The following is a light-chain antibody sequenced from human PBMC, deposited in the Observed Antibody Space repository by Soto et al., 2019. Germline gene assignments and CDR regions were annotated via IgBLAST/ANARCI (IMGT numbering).Light chain of an antibody. CDR1: SSDVGAYNY. Sequence: QSALTQPASVSGSPGQSITISCTGTSSDVGAYNYVSWYQQHPGKAPKLMIYDVSNRPSGVSNRFSGSKSGNTASLTISGLQAEDEGDYYCSSYTSSSTPGVFGTGTKLTVL. CDR2: DVS. CDR3: SSYTSSSTPGV. V-gene: IGLV2-14*01. J-gene: IGLJ1*01.